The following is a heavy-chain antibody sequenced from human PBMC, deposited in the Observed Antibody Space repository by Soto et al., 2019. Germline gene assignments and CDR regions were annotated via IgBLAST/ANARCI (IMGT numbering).Heavy chain of an antibody. CDR2: IIPIFGTA. J-gene: IGHJ2*01. Sequence: SVKVSCKASGGTFSSYAISWVRQAPGQGLEWMGGIIPIFGTANYAQKFQGRVTITADESTSTAYMELSSLRSEDTAVYYCARGGYSYGRYWYFDLWGRGTLVTVSS. V-gene: IGHV1-69*13. CDR3: ARGGYSYGRYWYFDL. CDR1: GGTFSSYA. D-gene: IGHD5-18*01.